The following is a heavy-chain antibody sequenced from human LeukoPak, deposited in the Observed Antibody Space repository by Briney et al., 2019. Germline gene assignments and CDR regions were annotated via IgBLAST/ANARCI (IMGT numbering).Heavy chain of an antibody. V-gene: IGHV3-33*01. Sequence: GGSLRLYCAASGFTFSSYGMHWVRQAPGKGLDWVAVIWYDGSNKYYADSVKGRFTISRDNSKNTLYLQMNSLRAEDTAVYYCARDYYDILTGYYAGYFDYWGQGTLVTVSS. CDR1: GFTFSSYG. D-gene: IGHD3-9*01. J-gene: IGHJ4*02. CDR3: ARDYYDILTGYYAGYFDY. CDR2: IWYDGSNK.